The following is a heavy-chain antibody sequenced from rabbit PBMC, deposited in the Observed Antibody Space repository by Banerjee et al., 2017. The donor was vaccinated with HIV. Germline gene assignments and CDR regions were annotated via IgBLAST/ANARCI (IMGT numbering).Heavy chain of an antibody. Sequence: QEQLEESGGDLVKPEGSLTLTCTASGFFFSSGYDMCWVRQAPGKGLEWIAYIYARSAGSTYYASWAKGRFTISKTSSTTVTLQMTSLTDADTATYFCGRSLGWGDGLNLWGPGTLVTVS. J-gene: IGHJ4*01. D-gene: IGHD4-1*01. CDR3: GRSLGWGDGLNL. V-gene: IGHV1S45*01. CDR1: GFFFSSGYD. CDR2: IYARSAGST.